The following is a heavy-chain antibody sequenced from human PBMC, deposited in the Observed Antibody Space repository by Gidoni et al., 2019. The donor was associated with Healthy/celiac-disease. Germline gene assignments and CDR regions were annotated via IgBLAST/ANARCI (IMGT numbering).Heavy chain of an antibody. Sequence: EVQLLESGGGLVQPGGSLRLSCAASGFTVSSYAMSWVRQAPGKGLEWVSVISGGGGSKYYAEAVKGRFTISRDNSKNTLYLQMNSLRAEDTAVYYCAKDPEGAFDIWGQGTMVTVSS. J-gene: IGHJ3*02. CDR2: ISGGGGSK. CDR3: AKDPEGAFDI. V-gene: IGHV3-23*01. CDR1: GFTVSSYA.